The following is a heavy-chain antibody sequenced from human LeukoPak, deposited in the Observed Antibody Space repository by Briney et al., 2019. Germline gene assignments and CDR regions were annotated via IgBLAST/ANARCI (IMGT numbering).Heavy chain of an antibody. CDR2: ISAYNGNT. V-gene: IGHV1-18*01. J-gene: IGHJ5*02. Sequence: ASVKVSCKASGYTFTSYGISWVRQAPGQGLEWMGWISAYNGNTNYARKLQGRVTMTTDTSTSTAYMELRSLRSDDTAVYYCARAGDFWSGYYPNWFDPWGQGTLVTVSS. CDR1: GYTFTSYG. D-gene: IGHD3-3*01. CDR3: ARAGDFWSGYYPNWFDP.